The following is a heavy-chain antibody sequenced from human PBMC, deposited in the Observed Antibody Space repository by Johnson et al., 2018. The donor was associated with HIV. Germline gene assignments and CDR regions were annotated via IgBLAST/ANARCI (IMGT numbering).Heavy chain of an antibody. J-gene: IGHJ3*02. Sequence: QVLLVESGGGVVQPGGSLRLSCAASGFTFRSYGMHWVRQAPGKGLAWVAFIRYDGSNKYYADSVKGRFTISRDNSKNTLYLQMNSLRTEDTAVYYCAARGLWTDDAFNIWGQGTMVTVSS. CDR1: GFTFRSYG. V-gene: IGHV3-30*02. CDR3: AARGLWTDDAFNI. CDR2: IRYDGSNK. D-gene: IGHD4/OR15-4a*01.